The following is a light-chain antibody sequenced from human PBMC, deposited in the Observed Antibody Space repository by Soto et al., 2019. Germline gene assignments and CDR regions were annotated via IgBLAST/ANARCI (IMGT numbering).Light chain of an antibody. CDR2: GAS. Sequence: EIVLTQSPGTLSLSPGERATLSCRASQSVSSNYLAWYQQKPGQAPRLLIYGASSRATGIPDRFSGSGSGTHFTLTISRLEPEGFAVFYFRPYDRLPWTCGRGTKVEIK. CDR1: QSVSSNY. CDR3: RPYDRLPWT. V-gene: IGKV3-20*01. J-gene: IGKJ1*01.